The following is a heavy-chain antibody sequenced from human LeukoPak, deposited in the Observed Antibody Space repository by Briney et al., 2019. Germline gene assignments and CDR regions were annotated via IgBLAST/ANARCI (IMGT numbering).Heavy chain of an antibody. CDR2: IYYSGNT. D-gene: IGHD6-19*01. CDR1: GGSISSYY. J-gene: IGHJ4*02. V-gene: IGHV4-59*01. CDR3: ARVHSSGWETDY. Sequence: SETLSLTCTVSGGSISSYYWSWTRQPPGKRLEWIGYIYYSGNTNYNPSLNSRVTISVDSSKNQFSLRLSSVTAADTAVYYCARVHSSGWETDYWGQGILVTVSS.